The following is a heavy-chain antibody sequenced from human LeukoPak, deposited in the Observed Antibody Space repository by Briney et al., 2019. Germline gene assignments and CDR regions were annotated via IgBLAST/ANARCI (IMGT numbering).Heavy chain of an antibody. Sequence: GASVKVSCKASGYTFTSYGISWVRQAPGQGLEWMGWISAYNGNTNYAQKLQGRVTMTTDTSTSTAYMELRSLRSDDTAVYYRARSRGIVVVPAAMGPLDYWGQGTLVTVSS. CDR1: GYTFTSYG. D-gene: IGHD2-2*01. CDR2: ISAYNGNT. J-gene: IGHJ4*02. V-gene: IGHV1-18*04. CDR3: ARSRGIVVVPAAMGPLDY.